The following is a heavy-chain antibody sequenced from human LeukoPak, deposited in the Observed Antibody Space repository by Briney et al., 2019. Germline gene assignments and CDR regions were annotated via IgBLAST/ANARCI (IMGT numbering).Heavy chain of an antibody. CDR1: GFTFRSYG. CDR2: IWRDGSIE. D-gene: IGHD6-19*01. V-gene: IGHV3-33*01. J-gene: IGHJ4*02. Sequence: PGGSLRLSCAASGFTFRSYGMHWVRQAPGKGLEWVAVIWRDGSIENYADSVKGRFTISRDNSKNTLYLQMNSLRAEDTAVYYCAIWYSSGWSFDYWGPGTPVTVSS. CDR3: AIWYSSGWSFDY.